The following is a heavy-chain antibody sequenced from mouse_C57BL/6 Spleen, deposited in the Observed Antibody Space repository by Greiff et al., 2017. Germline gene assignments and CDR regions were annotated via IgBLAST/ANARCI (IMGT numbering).Heavy chain of an antibody. V-gene: IGHV1-7*01. CDR1: GYTFTSYY. J-gene: IGHJ3*01. D-gene: IGHD1-1*02. CDR3: ARRVLCGCGSGAY. Sequence: VQLQQSGAELAKPGASVKLSCKASGYTFTSYYMHWVKQRPGQSLEWIGYINPSSGYTKYNQKFKDKATLTADKSSSTAYMQLSNLTSADSAADYCARRVLCGCGSGAYWGQGTPLTVSS. CDR2: INPSSGYT.